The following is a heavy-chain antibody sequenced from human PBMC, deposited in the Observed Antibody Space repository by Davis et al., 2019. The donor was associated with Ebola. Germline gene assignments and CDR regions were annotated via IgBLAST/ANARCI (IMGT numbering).Heavy chain of an antibody. D-gene: IGHD6-6*01. CDR1: GGSISSSNW. Sequence: SETLSLTCAVSGGSISSSNWWSWVRQPPGKGLEWIGEIYHSGSTNYNPSLKSRVTISVDKSKHQFSLKLSSVTAADTAVYYCARGPRRGYSSSSRNWFDPWGQGTLATVSS. CDR3: ARGPRRGYSSSSRNWFDP. CDR2: IYHSGST. V-gene: IGHV4-4*02. J-gene: IGHJ5*02.